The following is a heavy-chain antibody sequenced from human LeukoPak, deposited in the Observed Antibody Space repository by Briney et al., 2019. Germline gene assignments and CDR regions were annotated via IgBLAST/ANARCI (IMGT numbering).Heavy chain of an antibody. Sequence: SGGSLRLSCAASGFTVSSNYMSWVRQAPGKGLEWVSVIYNGGSTYYADSVKGRFTISRDNSKNTLYLQMNSLRAEDTAVYYCARDLAVAGIGDGMDVWGQGTTVTVSS. V-gene: IGHV3-53*01. CDR2: IYNGGST. D-gene: IGHD6-19*01. CDR3: ARDLAVAGIGDGMDV. CDR1: GFTVSSNY. J-gene: IGHJ6*02.